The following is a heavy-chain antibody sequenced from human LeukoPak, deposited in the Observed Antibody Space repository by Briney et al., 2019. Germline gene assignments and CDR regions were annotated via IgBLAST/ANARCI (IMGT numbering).Heavy chain of an antibody. Sequence: GGSLRLSCAASGFTFSSYAMSWVRQAPGKGLEWVSAISGSGGSTYYADSVKGRFTISRDNSKNTLYLQMNSLRAEDTTVYYCAKDPNSSGWYDFDYWGQGTLVTVSS. D-gene: IGHD6-19*01. CDR2: ISGSGGST. J-gene: IGHJ4*02. CDR1: GFTFSSYA. V-gene: IGHV3-23*01. CDR3: AKDPNSSGWYDFDY.